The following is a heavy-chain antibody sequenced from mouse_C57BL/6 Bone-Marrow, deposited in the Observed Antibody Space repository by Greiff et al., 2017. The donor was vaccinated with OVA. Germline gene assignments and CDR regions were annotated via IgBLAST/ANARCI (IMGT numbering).Heavy chain of an antibody. CDR1: GFTFSNYW. Sequence: VQLKESGGGLVQPGGSMKLSCVASGFTFSNYWMNWVRQSPEKGLEWVAQIRLKSDNYATHYADSVKGRFTISRADSKSSGYLQMNNLRAADTETYYCTDTTVGATGAWFAYWGQGTLVTVSA. V-gene: IGHV6-3*01. J-gene: IGHJ3*01. CDR2: IRLKSDNYAT. D-gene: IGHD1-1*01. CDR3: TDTTVGATGAWFAY.